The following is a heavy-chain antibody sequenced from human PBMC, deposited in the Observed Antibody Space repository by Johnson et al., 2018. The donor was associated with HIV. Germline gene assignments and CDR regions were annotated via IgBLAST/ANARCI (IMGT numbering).Heavy chain of an antibody. J-gene: IGHJ3*02. CDR2: ISGSGGNT. CDR3: AKDLRWDAFDI. CDR1: EFTFANYA. V-gene: IGHV3-23*04. D-gene: IGHD4-23*01. Sequence: VQLVESGGGLVQPGGSLRLSCAASEFTFANYAMSWVRQAQGKGLEWVSTISGSGGNTYYADSVKGRFTMSRDNSKNTLYLQMNSLRAEDTAVYYCAKDLRWDAFDIWGQGTMVTVSS.